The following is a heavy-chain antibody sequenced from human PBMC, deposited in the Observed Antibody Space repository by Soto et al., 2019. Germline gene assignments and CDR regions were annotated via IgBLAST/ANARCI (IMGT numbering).Heavy chain of an antibody. CDR3: ARENFWSGSSPDDFDY. CDR2: ISSSSSTI. Sequence: GGSLRLSCAASGFTFSSYSMNWVRQAPGKGLEWVSYISSSSSTIYYADSVKGRFTISRDNAKNSLYLQMNSLRAEDTAVYYCARENFWSGSSPDDFDYWGQGTLVTVSS. J-gene: IGHJ4*02. CDR1: GFTFSSYS. D-gene: IGHD3-3*01. V-gene: IGHV3-48*01.